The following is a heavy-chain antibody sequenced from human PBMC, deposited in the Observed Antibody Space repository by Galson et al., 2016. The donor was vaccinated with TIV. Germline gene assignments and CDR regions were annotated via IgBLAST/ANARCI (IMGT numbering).Heavy chain of an antibody. J-gene: IGHJ4*02. D-gene: IGHD6-25*01. CDR2: ISYTGGST. V-gene: IGHV3-23*01. CDR3: AKEGSGYVAGGGFVDF. Sequence: SLRLSCAVSGFNFNRYGMTWVRQAPGKGLEWVSFISYTGGSTYYVDSVKGRFTISRDSSKKTLYLQMNSLRAEDTAVYYCAKEGSGYVAGGGFVDFWGQGTLVTVSS. CDR1: GFNFNRYG.